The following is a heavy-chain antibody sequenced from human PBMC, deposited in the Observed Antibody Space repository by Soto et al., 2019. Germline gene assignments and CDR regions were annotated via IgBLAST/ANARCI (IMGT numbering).Heavy chain of an antibody. CDR3: AKKGPSVGAYCFDY. D-gene: IGHD1-26*01. CDR2: ISSGGVGT. CDR1: GFTFSSYA. J-gene: IGHJ4*02. Sequence: EVQLLESGGGLIQPGGSLRLSCAASGFTFSSYAMSWVRQAPGKGLEWVSGISSGGVGTYYADSVKGRFTISRDNTKNTLYLQMNSLRAEDTAVYYCAKKGPSVGAYCFDYWGRGTLVTVSS. V-gene: IGHV3-23*01.